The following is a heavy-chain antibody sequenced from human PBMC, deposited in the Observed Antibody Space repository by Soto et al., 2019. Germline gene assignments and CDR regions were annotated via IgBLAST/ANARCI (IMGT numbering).Heavy chain of an antibody. Sequence: EVQVVETGGGLVKPGGSLRLSCAASGFTFSNAWMSWVRQAPGKGLEWVGRIKSKTDGGTTDYAAPVKGRFTISRDDSKNTLYLQMNSLKTEDTAVYYCTTDPLIAARPSKKNWGQGTLVTVSS. CDR3: TTDPLIAARPSKKN. J-gene: IGHJ4*02. D-gene: IGHD6-6*01. V-gene: IGHV3-15*01. CDR1: GFTFSNAW. CDR2: IKSKTDGGTT.